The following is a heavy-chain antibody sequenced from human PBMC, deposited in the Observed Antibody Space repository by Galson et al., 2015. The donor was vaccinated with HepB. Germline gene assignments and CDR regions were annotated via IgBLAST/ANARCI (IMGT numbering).Heavy chain of an antibody. CDR1: GGTFSSYA. CDR3: ARYGDYRGYNWFDP. D-gene: IGHD4-17*01. J-gene: IGHJ5*02. CDR2: IIPIFGTA. Sequence: SVKVSCKASGGTFSSYAISWVRQAPGQGLEWMGGIIPIFGTANYAQKFQGRVTITADESTSTAYMELSSLRSEDTAVYYCARYGDYRGYNWFDPWGQGTLVTVSS. V-gene: IGHV1-69*13.